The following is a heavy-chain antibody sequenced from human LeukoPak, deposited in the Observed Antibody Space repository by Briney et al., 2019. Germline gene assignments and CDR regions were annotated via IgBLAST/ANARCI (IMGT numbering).Heavy chain of an antibody. Sequence: PGGSLRLSCAASGFTFSSYSMNWVRQAPGKGLEWVSSISSSSSYIYYADSVKGRFTISRDNAKNSLYLQMNSLRVEDTAVYYCARVVVVAAIRHDAFDIWGQGTMVTVSS. D-gene: IGHD2-15*01. V-gene: IGHV3-21*01. CDR2: ISSSSSYI. CDR1: GFTFSSYS. CDR3: ARVVVVAAIRHDAFDI. J-gene: IGHJ3*02.